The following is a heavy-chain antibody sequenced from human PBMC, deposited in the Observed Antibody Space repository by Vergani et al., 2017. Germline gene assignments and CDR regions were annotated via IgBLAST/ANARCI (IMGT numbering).Heavy chain of an antibody. CDR1: GFTFSSYA. D-gene: IGHD4-11*01. V-gene: IGHV3-48*01. J-gene: IGHJ6*03. CDR3: ARVWFSDYSYLNYYYMDV. CDR2: ISSTSSSL. Sequence: EVKLLEYGGGLVECGGYMRISCAASGFTFSSYAMSWVRQAPGKGLEWVSYISSTSSSLYYADTVKGRFTISRDNAKNSMYLQMNSLRAEDTAVYYCARVWFSDYSYLNYYYMDVWGKGTTVTVSS.